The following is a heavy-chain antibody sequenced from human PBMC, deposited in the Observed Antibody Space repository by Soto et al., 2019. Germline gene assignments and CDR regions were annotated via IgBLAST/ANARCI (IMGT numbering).Heavy chain of an antibody. CDR2: IRSKAYGGTT. V-gene: IGHV3-49*03. CDR1: GFTFGDYA. D-gene: IGHD2-15*01. CDR3: TTWYLVAATNY. J-gene: IGHJ4*02. Sequence: GGSLRLSCTASGFTFGDYAMSWFRQAPGKGLEWVGFIRSKAYGGTTEYAASVKGRFTISRDDSKSIAYLQMNSLKTEDTAVYYCTTWYLVAATNYWGQGTLVTVSS.